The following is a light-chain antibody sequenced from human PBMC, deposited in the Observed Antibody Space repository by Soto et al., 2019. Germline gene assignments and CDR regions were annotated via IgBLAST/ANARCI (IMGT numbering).Light chain of an antibody. CDR1: QSIGRW. V-gene: IGKV1-5*03. CDR3: QQYNDFSAWA. J-gene: IGKJ1*01. Sequence: DIPMTQSPSTLSASVGDRVTITCRASQSIGRWLAWYQQKPGKAPKLLIYKASTLESGVPSRFSGSGSGTEFTLTISSLQPDDFATYYCQQYNDFSAWAFGQGTKVEIK. CDR2: KAS.